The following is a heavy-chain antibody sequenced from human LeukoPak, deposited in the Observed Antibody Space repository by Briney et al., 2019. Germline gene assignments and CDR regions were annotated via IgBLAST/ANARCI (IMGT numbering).Heavy chain of an antibody. CDR3: ARRTGSGSYYRT. D-gene: IGHD3-10*01. CDR2: INHSGST. CDR1: GFTFSSYW. J-gene: IGHJ5*02. Sequence: PGGSLRLSCAASGFTFSSYWMSWIRQPPGKGLEWIGEINHSGSTNYNPSLKSRVTISVDTSKNQFSLKLSSVTAADTAVYYCARRTGSGSYYRTWGQGTLVTVSS. V-gene: IGHV4-34*01.